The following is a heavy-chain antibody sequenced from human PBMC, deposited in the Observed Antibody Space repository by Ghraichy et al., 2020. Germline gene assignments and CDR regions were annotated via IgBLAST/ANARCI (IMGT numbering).Heavy chain of an antibody. CDR1: GGSFSGYY. CDR3: ARGLVAGYWYFDV. D-gene: IGHD6-19*01. CDR2: INHSGST. J-gene: IGHJ2*01. Sequence: SETLSLTCAVYGGSFSGYYWSWIRQPPGKGLEWIGEINHSGSTNYNPSLKSRVTISVDTSKNQFSLKLSSVTAADTAVYYCARGLVAGYWYFDVWGRGTLVTVSS. V-gene: IGHV4-34*01.